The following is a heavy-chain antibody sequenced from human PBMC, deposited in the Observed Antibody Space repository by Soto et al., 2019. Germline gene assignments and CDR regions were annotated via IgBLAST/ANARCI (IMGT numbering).Heavy chain of an antibody. D-gene: IGHD2-2*01. CDR3: AYRTVVPPASWFGP. Sequence: SGPTLVNPTQTLTLTCTFSGFSLSTSGVGVGWIRQPPGKTLEWLALIYWDDDRRYTPSLKNRLTITKDTSRNQVVLTMTNMAPVDTATYYCAYRTVVPPASWFGPWGQGILVTVSS. CDR1: GFSLSTSGVG. CDR2: IYWDDDR. V-gene: IGHV2-5*02. J-gene: IGHJ5*02.